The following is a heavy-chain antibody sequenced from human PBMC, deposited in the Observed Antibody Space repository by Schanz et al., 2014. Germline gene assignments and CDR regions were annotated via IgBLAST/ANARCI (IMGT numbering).Heavy chain of an antibody. CDR1: GLIFSTYT. Sequence: EVQLLESGGGLVQPGGSLRLSCTTSGLIFSTYTLNWVRQAPGKGLEWISYISFSGNTIYYADSVKGRFIISRDNSKNTLYLQVNSLRAEDTAVYYCAKHVRSLSGNDYWGQGTLVNVSS. CDR2: ISFSGNTI. CDR3: AKHVRSLSGNDY. V-gene: IGHV3-23*01. D-gene: IGHD1-26*01. J-gene: IGHJ4*02.